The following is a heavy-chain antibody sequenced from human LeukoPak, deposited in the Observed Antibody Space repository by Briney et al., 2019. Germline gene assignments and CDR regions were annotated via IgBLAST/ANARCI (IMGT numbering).Heavy chain of an antibody. J-gene: IGHJ4*02. CDR2: IRYDGSNK. Sequence: GRSLRLSCAASGFTFSSYAMHWVRQAPGKGLEWVAFIRYDGSNKYYADSVKGRFTISRDNSKNTLYLQMNSLRAEDTAVYYCAKEIGTTSDYWGQGTLVTVSS. CDR1: GFTFSSYA. D-gene: IGHD2/OR15-2a*01. V-gene: IGHV3-30*02. CDR3: AKEIGTTSDY.